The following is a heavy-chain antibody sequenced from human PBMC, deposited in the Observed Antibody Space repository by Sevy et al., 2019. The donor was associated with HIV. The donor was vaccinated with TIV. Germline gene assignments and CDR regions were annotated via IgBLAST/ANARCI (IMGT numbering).Heavy chain of an antibody. CDR1: GGTFRNYA. D-gene: IGHD3-22*01. CDR3: AGSYFDSSGYSPLFYYGLDV. J-gene: IGHJ6*02. CDR2: FIPMFDTA. V-gene: IGHV1-69*13. Sequence: ASVKVSCKASGGTFRNYAISWVRQAPGQGLEWMGGFIPMFDTANYAQTFQGKVTLTADGSTTTAYMELSSLRSDDTAVYYCAGSYFDSSGYSPLFYYGLDVWGQGTPVTVSS.